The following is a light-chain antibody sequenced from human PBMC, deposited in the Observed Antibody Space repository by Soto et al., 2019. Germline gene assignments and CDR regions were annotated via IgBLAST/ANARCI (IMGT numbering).Light chain of an antibody. Sequence: QSAVTQPPSASGTPGQRVAISCSGSSSNIGTNYVYWYQQLPGTAPKLLIYSNNQRPSGVPDRFSGSRSGTSASLAISGLRSEDEADYYCAVWDDRLSGWVFGGGTKVTVL. CDR3: AVWDDRLSGWV. CDR2: SNN. J-gene: IGLJ3*02. V-gene: IGLV1-47*02. CDR1: SSNIGTNY.